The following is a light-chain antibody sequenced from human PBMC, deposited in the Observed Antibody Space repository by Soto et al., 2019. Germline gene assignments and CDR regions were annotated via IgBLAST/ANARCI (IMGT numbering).Light chain of an antibody. CDR2: AAS. CDR1: QSISSW. J-gene: IGKJ2*01. Sequence: DIQMTQSPSTLSASVGDRVTITCRASQSISSWLAWYQQKPGTAPKLLIYAASTLVTGVPSRFSGSRSGTEFTLTVSSLQPYDFASYYCQQYNDSFRYTFGQGTKLEIK. CDR3: QQYNDSFRYT. V-gene: IGKV1-5*03.